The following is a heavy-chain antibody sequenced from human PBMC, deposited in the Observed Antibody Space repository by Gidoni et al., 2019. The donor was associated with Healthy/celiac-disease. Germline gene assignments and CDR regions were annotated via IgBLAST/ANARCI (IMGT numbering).Heavy chain of an antibody. CDR3: ARGKYLGYSGYDRISPFDY. V-gene: IGHV1-8*01. CDR2: MNPNSGNT. J-gene: IGHJ4*02. Sequence: QVQLVQSGAEVKKPGASVKVSCKASGYTFTSYDINWVRQATGQGLEWMGWMNPNSGNTGYAQKFQGRVTMTRNTSISTAYMELSSLRSEDTAVYYCARGKYLGYSGYDRISPFDYWGQGTLVTVSS. CDR1: GYTFTSYD. D-gene: IGHD5-12*01.